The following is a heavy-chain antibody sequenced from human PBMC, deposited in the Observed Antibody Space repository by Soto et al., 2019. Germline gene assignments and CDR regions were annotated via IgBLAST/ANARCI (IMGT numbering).Heavy chain of an antibody. D-gene: IGHD3-22*01. CDR2: IYYSGST. CDR3: ARGLYDSSGYYFDY. J-gene: IGHJ4*02. V-gene: IGHV4-30-4*01. CDR1: GGSISSGDYY. Sequence: SETLSLTCTVSGGSISSGDYYWSWIRQPPGKGLEWIGYIYYSGSTYYNPSLKSRVTISVDTSKNQFSLKLSSVTAADTAVYYCARGLYDSSGYYFDYWGQGTLVTVSS.